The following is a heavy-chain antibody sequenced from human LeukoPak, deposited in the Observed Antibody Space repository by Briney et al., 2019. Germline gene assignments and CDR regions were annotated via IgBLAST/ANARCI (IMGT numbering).Heavy chain of an antibody. J-gene: IGHJ4*02. CDR1: GGSISSSSYY. CDR2: IYYSGST. Sequence: SETLSLTCTVSGGSISSSSYYWGWIRQPPGTGLEWIGSIYYSGSTYYNPSLKSRVTISVDTSKNQFSLKLSSMTAADTAVYYCARALRLGELYWGQGTLVTVSS. CDR3: ARALRLGELY. V-gene: IGHV4-39*07. D-gene: IGHD3-16*01.